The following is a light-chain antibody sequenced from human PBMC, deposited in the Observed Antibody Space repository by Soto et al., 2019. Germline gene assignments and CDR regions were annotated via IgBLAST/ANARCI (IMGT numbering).Light chain of an antibody. V-gene: IGKV1-6*01. CDR1: QGIRND. J-gene: IGKJ4*01. CDR3: LQGHNYPFT. Sequence: AIQMTQSPSSLSASVGDRVTITCRASQGIRNDLGWYQQKPGKAPKLLIYSAFSLQSGVPSRFSGSGSGTDFTLTISSLQPEDFATYYCLQGHNYPFTFGGGTKVEIK. CDR2: SAF.